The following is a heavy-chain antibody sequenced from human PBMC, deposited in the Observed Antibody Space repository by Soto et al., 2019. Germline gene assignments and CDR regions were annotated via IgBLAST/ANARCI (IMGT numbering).Heavy chain of an antibody. CDR2: ISGSGGST. Sequence: GVSLRLSFAASGFTFSSYAMSWFCQAQGKGLEWVSAISGSGGSTYYADSVKGRFTISRDNSKNTLYLQMNSLRAEDTAVYYCAKGYSGYDPENYYYYYGMDVWGQGTTVTVSS. D-gene: IGHD5-12*01. V-gene: IGHV3-23*01. CDR3: AKGYSGYDPENYYYYYGMDV. J-gene: IGHJ6*02. CDR1: GFTFSSYA.